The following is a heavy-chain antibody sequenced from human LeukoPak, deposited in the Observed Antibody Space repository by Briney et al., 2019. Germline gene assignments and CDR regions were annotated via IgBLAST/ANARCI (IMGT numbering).Heavy chain of an antibody. V-gene: IGHV4-34*01. J-gene: IGHJ4*02. D-gene: IGHD4-17*01. Sequence: SETLSLTCAVYGGSFSGYYWSWIRQPPGKGLEWIGEINHSGSTNYNPSLKSRVTIPVDTSKNQFSLKLSSVTAADTAVYYCARGGGSDYGDYSDFDYWGQGTLVTVSS. CDR2: INHSGST. CDR3: ARGGGSDYGDYSDFDY. CDR1: GGSFSGYY.